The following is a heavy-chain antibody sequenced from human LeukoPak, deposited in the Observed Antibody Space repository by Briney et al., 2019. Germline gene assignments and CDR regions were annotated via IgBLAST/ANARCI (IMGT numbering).Heavy chain of an antibody. CDR3: ARQGYSYALLDY. J-gene: IGHJ4*02. CDR1: GGSFSGYY. D-gene: IGHD5-18*01. V-gene: IGHV4-34*01. CDR2: INHSGST. Sequence: PSETLSLTCAVYGGSFSGYYWSWIRQPPGKGLEWIGEINHSGSTNYNPSLKSRVTISIDTSKNQFSLKLNSVTAADTAVYYCARQGYSYALLDYWGQGTLVTVSS.